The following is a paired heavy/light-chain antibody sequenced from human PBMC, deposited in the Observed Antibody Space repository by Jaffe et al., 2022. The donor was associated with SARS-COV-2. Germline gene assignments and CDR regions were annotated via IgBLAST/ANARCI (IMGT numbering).Light chain of an antibody. CDR2: GAV. J-gene: IGKJ5*01. Sequence: DIQMTQSPSSLSASVGDRVTITCRASQSISSYLNWYQQKPGRAPKLLIYGAVSLQSGVPSRFRGGGSGTDFTLTISSLQPEDFATYYCQQSYSTPITFGRGTRLEIK. V-gene: IGKV1-39*01. CDR3: QQSYSTPIT. CDR1: QSISSY.
Heavy chain of an antibody. CDR3: ARPAYGSGNDWFDP. V-gene: IGHV1-3*01. CDR1: GYSSISYG. J-gene: IGHJ5*02. D-gene: IGHD3-10*01. CDR2: INAGNDNT. Sequence: QVQLVQSGAEVKKPGASVKVSCKASGYSSISYGMHWVRQAPGQRPEWMGWINAGNDNTKYSQKFQGRVTITRDRPANTIYMELSSLRSEDTAVYYCARPAYGSGNDWFDPWGQGTLVTVSS.